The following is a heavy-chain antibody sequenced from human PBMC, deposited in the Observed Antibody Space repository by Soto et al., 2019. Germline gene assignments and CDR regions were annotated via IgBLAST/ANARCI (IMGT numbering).Heavy chain of an antibody. V-gene: IGHV4-34*01. D-gene: IGHD1-26*01. CDR3: ASGMGATTHFDY. CDR1: GGSFTGNH. CDR2: LNPLAFT. Sequence: SETLSLTCAVYGGSFTGNHWSWIRQAPGKGLEWIGELNPLAFTNYNPSLKSRDTIAADTPKNQFTRKRSSVTAADTAAYYCASGMGATTHFDYWGQGTLVTVS. J-gene: IGHJ4*02.